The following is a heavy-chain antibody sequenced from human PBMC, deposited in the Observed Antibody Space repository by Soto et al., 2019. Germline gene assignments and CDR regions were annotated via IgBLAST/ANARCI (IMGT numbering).Heavy chain of an antibody. Sequence: QLQLQESGPGLVKPSETLSLTCTVSGGSISSSSYYWGWIRQPPGKGLEWIGSLYYSGSTYYNPSLKSRVTISVDTSKNQFSLKLSSGTAADTAVYYCALHLNYYGSGSSFPNYWGQGTLVTVSS. CDR3: ALHLNYYGSGSSFPNY. CDR2: LYYSGST. V-gene: IGHV4-39*01. D-gene: IGHD3-10*01. CDR1: GGSISSSSYY. J-gene: IGHJ4*02.